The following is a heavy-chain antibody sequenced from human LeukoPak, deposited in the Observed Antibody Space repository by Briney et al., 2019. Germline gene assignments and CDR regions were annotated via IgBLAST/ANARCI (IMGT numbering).Heavy chain of an antibody. CDR2: ISSSSSYI. J-gene: IGHJ4*02. D-gene: IGHD6-19*01. CDR3: AKGSSSGWYGIDY. V-gene: IGHV3-21*01. CDR1: GFTFSSYS. Sequence: GGSLRLSCAASGFTFSSYSMNWVRQAPGKGLEWVSSISSSSSYIYYADSVKGRFTISRDNAKNSLYLQMNSLRAEDTAVYYCAKGSSSGWYGIDYWGQGTLVTVSS.